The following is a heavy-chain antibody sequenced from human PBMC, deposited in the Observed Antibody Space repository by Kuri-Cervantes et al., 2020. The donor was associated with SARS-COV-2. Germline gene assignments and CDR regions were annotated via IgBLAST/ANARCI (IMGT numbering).Heavy chain of an antibody. CDR2: IYDSGTA. J-gene: IGHJ4*02. CDR1: GGSISDHY. D-gene: IGHD5-18*01. V-gene: IGHV4-59*11. CDR3: ARDLNGQLWSTGLGY. Sequence: GSLRLSCAVSGGSISDHYWSWIRQSPGKGLEWIGYIYDSGTANYNPSLKSRVTVSVDKSKNHFSLRLSSVTAADTAVYYCARDLNGQLWSTGLGYWGQGTLVTVSS.